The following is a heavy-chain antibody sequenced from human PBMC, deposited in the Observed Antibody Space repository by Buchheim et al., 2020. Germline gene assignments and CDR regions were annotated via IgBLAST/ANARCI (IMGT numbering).Heavy chain of an antibody. J-gene: IGHJ4*02. CDR3: AKARSLIAVAGPLDY. CDR1: GFTFSSYE. CDR2: ISSSGSTI. V-gene: IGHV3-48*03. Sequence: EVQLVESGGGLVQPGGSLRLSCAASGFTFSSYEMNWVRQAPGKGLEWVSYISSSGSTIYYADSVKGRFTISRDNAKNSLYLQMNSLRAEDTAVYYCAKARSLIAVAGPLDYWGQGTL. D-gene: IGHD6-19*01.